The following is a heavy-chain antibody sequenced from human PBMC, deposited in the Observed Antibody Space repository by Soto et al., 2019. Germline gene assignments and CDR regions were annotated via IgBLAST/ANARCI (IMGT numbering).Heavy chain of an antibody. CDR1: VGSFSDYS. V-gene: IGHV4-34*01. D-gene: IGHD3-10*01. J-gene: IGHJ6*03. CDR3: AIVNRARGSVSYQINYYSYYNMDC. CDR2: INHSGST. Sequence: QGQLQQWGAGLLKPSETLSLPCAVFVGSFSDYSWTWIRQPPGKGLEYSGEINHSGSTTYNPSLRRRVTMPVDPSKSRFSLKLTSVTAADTAVDYGAIVNRARGSVSYQINYYSYYNMDCWGKGTTVTVSS.